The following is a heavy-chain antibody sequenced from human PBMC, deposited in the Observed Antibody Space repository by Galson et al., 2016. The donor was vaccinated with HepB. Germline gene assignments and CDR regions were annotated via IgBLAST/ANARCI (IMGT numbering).Heavy chain of an antibody. J-gene: IGHJ3*02. V-gene: IGHV3-23*01. D-gene: IGHD3-22*01. CDR2: ISGSGANT. CDR1: GFTFTRYN. CDR3: ARDLTPSFDSGAYYDAFDI. Sequence: SLRLSCATSGFTFTRYNMNWVRQAPGKGLEWVSGISGSGANTYYANAVKGRFTISRDNSNNTLYLQVNSLRAEDTAVYYCARDLTPSFDSGAYYDAFDIWGQGTMVTVSS.